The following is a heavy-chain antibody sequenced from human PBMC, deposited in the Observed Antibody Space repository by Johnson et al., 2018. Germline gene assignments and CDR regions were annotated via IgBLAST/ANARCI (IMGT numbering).Heavy chain of an antibody. V-gene: IGHV4-30-2*01. Sequence: VQLQESGSGLVTPSQTLSLTCAVSGGSISSGGYSWSWLRQPPGKGLEWIGYIHHRGSTYYNPSLQSRVTIAVDRSKNQFSLKLSSVTAADTAVHYCSRDFSSGGVLAFEIWGQGTMVTVSS. CDR1: GGSISSGGYS. J-gene: IGHJ3*02. CDR2: IHHRGST. D-gene: IGHD3-10*01. CDR3: SRDFSSGGVLAFEI.